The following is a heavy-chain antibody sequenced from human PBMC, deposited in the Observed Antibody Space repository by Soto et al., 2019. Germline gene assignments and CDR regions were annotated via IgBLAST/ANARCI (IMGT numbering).Heavy chain of an antibody. CDR1: GITFTGFA. Sequence: GSLRLSCAASGITFTGFAFNWVRQSPGKGLEWVSTVSGSGDATHYADSVKGRFTISRDNSKNTLYLQMNSLRAEDTAIYYCARDPSTGYADYWGQGTLVTVSS. V-gene: IGHV3-23*01. D-gene: IGHD3-9*01. CDR2: VSGSGDAT. CDR3: ARDPSTGYADY. J-gene: IGHJ4*02.